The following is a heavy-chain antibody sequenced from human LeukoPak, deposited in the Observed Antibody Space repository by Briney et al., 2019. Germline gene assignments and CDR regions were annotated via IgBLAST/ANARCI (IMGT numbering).Heavy chain of an antibody. V-gene: IGHV4-59*08. Sequence: KASETLSLTCTVSGGSIRGYYWSGLRQPPGKGREGIGYIYYSGRTHHNPTIKSRVSISVATSKTQFSLKLSSVTAADTAVYYCANYHDYSNFQGASYLDDWGQGTLVSVS. J-gene: IGHJ4*02. CDR1: GGSIRGYY. CDR3: ANYHDYSNFQGASYLDD. D-gene: IGHD4-11*01. CDR2: IYYSGRT.